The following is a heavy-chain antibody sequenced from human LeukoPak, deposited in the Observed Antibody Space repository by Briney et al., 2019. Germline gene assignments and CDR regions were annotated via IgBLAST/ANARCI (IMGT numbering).Heavy chain of an antibody. D-gene: IGHD6-13*01. CDR2: VNTDGSST. CDR1: GFIFSREW. J-gene: IGHJ4*02. CDR3: AKDRILVAAAAHYFDY. Sequence: PGGSLRLSCAASGFIFSREWMHWVRQAPGRGLVWVSRVNTDGSSTVYADSVKGRFTISRDNSKNTLYLQMNSLRAEDTAVYYCAKDRILVAAAAHYFDYWGQGTLVTVSS. V-gene: IGHV3-74*03.